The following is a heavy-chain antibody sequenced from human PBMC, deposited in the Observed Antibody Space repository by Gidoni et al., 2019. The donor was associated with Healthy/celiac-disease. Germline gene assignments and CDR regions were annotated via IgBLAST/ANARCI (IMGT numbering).Heavy chain of an antibody. D-gene: IGHD3-22*01. V-gene: IGHV3-23*01. J-gene: IGHJ3*02. CDR1: GFTFSSYA. CDR2: ISGRCGST. CDR3: AKGVSRYYYDSSGYYRDAFDI. Sequence: EVQLLESGGGLVQPGGSLRLSCAASGFTFSSYAMSWVRQAPGKGLEWVSAISGRCGSTYYADSVKGRFTISRDNSKNTLYLQMNSLRAEDTAVYYCAKGVSRYYYDSSGYYRDAFDIWGQGTMVTVSS.